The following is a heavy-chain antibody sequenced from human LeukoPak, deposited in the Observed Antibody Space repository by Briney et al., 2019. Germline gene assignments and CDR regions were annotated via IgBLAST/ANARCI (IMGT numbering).Heavy chain of an antibody. CDR1: GGSIAVNHYY. J-gene: IGHJ4*02. Sequence: SETLSLTCSVSGGSIAVNHYYWGWIRQPPGKGLEWIGSGLYTGNTYSNPSLRSRVTISVDTSKNEFSLEMNSVTAADTAVYYCAREHRSSKYFDSWGQGALMIVSS. CDR2: GLYTGNT. V-gene: IGHV4-39*02. D-gene: IGHD6-6*01. CDR3: AREHRSSKYFDS.